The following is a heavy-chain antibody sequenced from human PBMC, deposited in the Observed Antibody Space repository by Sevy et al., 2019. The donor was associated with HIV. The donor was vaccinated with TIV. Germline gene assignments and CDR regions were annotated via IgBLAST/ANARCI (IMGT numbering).Heavy chain of an antibody. D-gene: IGHD6-13*01. CDR2: INSDGSST. CDR3: ARVGMAAAGDYYYMDV. Sequence: GGSLRLSCAASGFTFSSYWMHWVRQAPGKGLVWVSRINSDGSSTSYADSVKGRFTISRDNAKNTLYLQMNSLRAEDTAVYYCARVGMAAAGDYYYMDVWGKGTTVTVSS. CDR1: GFTFSSYW. V-gene: IGHV3-74*01. J-gene: IGHJ6*03.